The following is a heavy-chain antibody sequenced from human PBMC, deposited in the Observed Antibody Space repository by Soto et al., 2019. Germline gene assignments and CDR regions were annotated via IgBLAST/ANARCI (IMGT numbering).Heavy chain of an antibody. J-gene: IGHJ4*02. CDR3: TTDPYYCNAGSSSGY. CDR1: GFTFSNAW. Sequence: GGSLRLSCAASGFTFSNAWMNWVRQGPGKGLEWVGRIKTKTYGGTTDYAAPVKGIFTISRDDSKNMLYLQMNSLESEDTALYYCTTDPYYCNAGSSSGYWGQGALVTVSS. D-gene: IGHD2-15*01. V-gene: IGHV3-15*07. CDR2: IKTKTYGGTT.